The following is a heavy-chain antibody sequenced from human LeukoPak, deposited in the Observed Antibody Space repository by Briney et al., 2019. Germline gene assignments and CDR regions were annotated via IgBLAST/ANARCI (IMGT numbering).Heavy chain of an antibody. V-gene: IGHV4-59*08. CDR1: GGSISSYY. CDR2: IYYSGST. J-gene: IGHJ4*02. CDR3: ARHPYIWGRGWSFDY. Sequence: SETLSLTCTVSGGSISSYYWSWIRQPPGKGLEWIGYIYYSGSTNYNPSLKSRVTISVDTSKNQFSLKLSSVTAADTAVYYCARHPYIWGRGWSFDYWGQGTLVTVSS. D-gene: IGHD6-19*01.